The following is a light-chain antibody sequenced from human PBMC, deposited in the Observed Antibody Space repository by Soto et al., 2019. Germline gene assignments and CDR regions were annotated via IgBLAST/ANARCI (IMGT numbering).Light chain of an antibody. CDR2: EVT. CDR3: SSNAGSNNYVV. J-gene: IGLJ2*01. V-gene: IGLV2-8*01. Sequence: QSALTQPPSASGSPGQSVTISCTGTNSDVGGYNYVSWYQQHPGKAPKLMIYEVTKRPSGVPDRFSGSKSGNTASLTFSGLQDEDEADYYCSSNAGSNNYVVFGGGTKLTV. CDR1: NSDVGGYNY.